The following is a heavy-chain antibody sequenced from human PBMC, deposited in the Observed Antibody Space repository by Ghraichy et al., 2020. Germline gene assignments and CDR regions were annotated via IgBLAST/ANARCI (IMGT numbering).Heavy chain of an antibody. CDR1: GAPFSSYA. V-gene: IGHV1-69*04. D-gene: IGHD3-22*01. J-gene: IGHJ1*01. CDR2: IIPILGIA. Sequence: SVKVSCKASGAPFSSYAISWVRLAPVQGLEWMGRIIPILGIANYAQKFQGRVTITADKSTSTAYMELSSLRSEDTAVYYCARDSGYYYVPEYFQHWGKGTLVTVSS. CDR3: ARDSGYYYVPEYFQH.